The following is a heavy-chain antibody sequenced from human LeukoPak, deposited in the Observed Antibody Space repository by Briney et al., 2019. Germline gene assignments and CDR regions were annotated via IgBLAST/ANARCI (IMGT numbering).Heavy chain of an antibody. J-gene: IGHJ3*02. D-gene: IGHD3-10*01. CDR3: ARDGSGSPYDAFDT. CDR1: GYTFTGYY. V-gene: IGHV1-2*02. Sequence: ASVKVSCKASGYTFTGYYMHWVRQAPGQGLEWMGWINANSGGTNYAQKFQGRVTMTRDTSISTAYMELSRLTSDDTAVYYCARDGSGSPYDAFDTWGQGTMVTVSS. CDR2: INANSGGT.